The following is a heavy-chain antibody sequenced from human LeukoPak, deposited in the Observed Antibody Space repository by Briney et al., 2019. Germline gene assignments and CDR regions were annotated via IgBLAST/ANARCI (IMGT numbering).Heavy chain of an antibody. CDR1: GGSISSYY. J-gene: IGHJ4*02. D-gene: IGHD5-12*01. V-gene: IGHV4-4*07. CDR3: AREGSGYDYDIDY. Sequence: SETLSLTCTVSGGSISSYYLSWIRQPAGKGLEWIGRIYTSGSTNYNPSLQSRVTMSVDTSKNQFSLKLSSVTAADTDVYYYAREGSGYDYDIDYWGQGTLVTVSS. CDR2: IYTSGST.